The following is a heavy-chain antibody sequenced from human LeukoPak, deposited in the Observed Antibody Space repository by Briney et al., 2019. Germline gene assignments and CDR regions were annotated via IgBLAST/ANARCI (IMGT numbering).Heavy chain of an antibody. D-gene: IGHD3-9*01. Sequence: QSGGSLRLSCAASGFTFSTYAMSWFRQAPGKGLEWVSAISGGGGSTYYRDSVKGLFNISRDNSKNTLYLQMNSLRAEDTAVYYCAKVRGYDILTRDRPYFDYWGQGTLVTVSS. CDR3: AKVRGYDILTRDRPYFDY. V-gene: IGHV3-23*01. J-gene: IGHJ4*02. CDR2: ISGGGGST. CDR1: GFTFSTYA.